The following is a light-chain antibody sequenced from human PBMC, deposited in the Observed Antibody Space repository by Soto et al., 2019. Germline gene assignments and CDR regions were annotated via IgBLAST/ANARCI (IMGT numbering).Light chain of an antibody. J-gene: IGKJ4*01. V-gene: IGKV1-5*03. CDR3: QQYNSYPT. CDR1: QSISSW. CDR2: KAS. Sequence: DIQMTQSPSTLSASVGDRVTITCRASQSISSWLAWYQKKPGKAPNLLIYKASSLECGVPSRFSGSGSGTEFTLTISSLQPDDFATYYCQQYNSYPTFGGGTKVEIK.